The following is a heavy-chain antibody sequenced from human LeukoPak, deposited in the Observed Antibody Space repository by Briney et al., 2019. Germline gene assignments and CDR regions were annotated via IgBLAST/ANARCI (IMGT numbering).Heavy chain of an antibody. D-gene: IGHD5-24*01. Sequence: SETLSLTCTVSGGSISSYYWSWIRQPPGKGLEWIGYIYYSGSTNYNPSLKSRVTISVDTSKNQFSLKLSSVTAADTAVYYCARDLGDGYESWGQGTLVTVSS. CDR2: IYYSGST. CDR3: ARDLGDGYES. V-gene: IGHV4-59*01. J-gene: IGHJ5*02. CDR1: GGSISSYY.